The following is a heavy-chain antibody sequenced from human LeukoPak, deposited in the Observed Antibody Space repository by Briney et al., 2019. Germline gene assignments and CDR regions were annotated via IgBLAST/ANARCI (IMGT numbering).Heavy chain of an antibody. CDR2: INHSGST. CDR3: ARFYYGSGSQNFDY. J-gene: IGHJ4*02. Sequence: PSETLSLTCAVYGGSFSGYYWSWIRQPPGKGLEWIGEINHSGSTNYNPSLKSRVTISVDTSKNQFSLKLSSVTAADTAVYYCARFYYGSGSQNFDYWGQGTLVTVSS. D-gene: IGHD3-10*01. CDR1: GGSFSGYY. V-gene: IGHV4-34*01.